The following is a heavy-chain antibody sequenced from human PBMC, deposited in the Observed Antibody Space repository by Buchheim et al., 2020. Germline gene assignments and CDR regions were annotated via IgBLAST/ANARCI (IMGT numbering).Heavy chain of an antibody. CDR3: VRYPYGIIPPGIDY. J-gene: IGHJ4*02. Sequence: QVQLQESGPGLVEPSGTLSLTCAVSGVSISSSNWWSWVRQPPGEGLEWIGEMHHGGTTNYNPSLESRVTISVDQSKNHFSLKLTSVTAADTAVYYCVRYPYGIIPPGIDYWGQGTL. D-gene: IGHD1-1*01. V-gene: IGHV4-4*02. CDR1: GVSISSSNW. CDR2: MHHGGTT.